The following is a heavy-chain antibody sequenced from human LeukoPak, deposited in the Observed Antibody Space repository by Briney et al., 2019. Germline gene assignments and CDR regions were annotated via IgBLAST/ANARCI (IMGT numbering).Heavy chain of an antibody. CDR2: IKPDGSEK. CDR3: ARNDVAAAGDY. Sequence: GGSLRLSCAVSGFTFRNYWMTWVRQAPGRGLEWVANIKPDGSEKNYVDSVKGRFTISRDDAKNSLFLQMNSLRPEDTAVYFCARNDVAAAGDYWGQGTLVTVSS. D-gene: IGHD6-13*01. J-gene: IGHJ4*02. V-gene: IGHV3-7*01. CDR1: GFTFRNYW.